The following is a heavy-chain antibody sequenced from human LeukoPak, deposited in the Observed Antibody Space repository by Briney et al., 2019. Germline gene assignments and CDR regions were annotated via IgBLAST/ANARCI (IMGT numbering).Heavy chain of an antibody. CDR1: GFRFSSQW. CDR2: INSDGSAK. CDR3: ADLGTSD. D-gene: IGHD1-7*01. J-gene: IGHJ4*02. V-gene: IGHV3-7*01. Sequence: GGSLRLSCAVSGFRFSSQWMTWVRQAPGTGLEWVATINSDGSAKYHVDSVKGRFTISRDNAKNLVYLQVSILRAEDTAVYYCADLGTSDCGQGTLVTVSS.